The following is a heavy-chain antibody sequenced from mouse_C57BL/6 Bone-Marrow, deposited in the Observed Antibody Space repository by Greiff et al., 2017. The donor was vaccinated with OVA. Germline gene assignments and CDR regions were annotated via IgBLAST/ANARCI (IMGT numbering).Heavy chain of an antibody. J-gene: IGHJ2*01. D-gene: IGHD2-3*01. CDR3: ARDDGYYEA. CDR1: GYTFTSYW. Sequence: VQLQQSGAELAKPGASVKLSCKASGYTFTSYWMHWVKQRPGQGLEWIGYINPSSGYTKYNQKFKDKATLTADESSSTAYMQLSSLTYEDSAVYYCARDDGYYEAWGQGTTLTVSS. V-gene: IGHV1-7*01. CDR2: INPSSGYT.